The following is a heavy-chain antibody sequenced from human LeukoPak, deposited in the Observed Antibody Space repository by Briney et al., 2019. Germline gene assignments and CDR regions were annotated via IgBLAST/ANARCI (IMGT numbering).Heavy chain of an antibody. D-gene: IGHD3-9*01. J-gene: IGHJ4*02. Sequence: PSETLSLTCAVYGGSFSGYYWNWIRQPPGKGLEWIGEINHSGSTNYNPSLKSRVTISVDTSKYQFSLRLTSVTAADTAVYFCARRKVLRYFDWLRSPFDYWGQGTLVTVSS. V-gene: IGHV4-34*01. CDR3: ARRKVLRYFDWLRSPFDY. CDR1: GGSFSGYY. CDR2: INHSGST.